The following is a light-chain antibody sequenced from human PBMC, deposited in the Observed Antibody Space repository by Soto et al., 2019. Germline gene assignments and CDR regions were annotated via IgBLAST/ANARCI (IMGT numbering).Light chain of an antibody. V-gene: IGLV2-14*01. J-gene: IGLJ1*01. Sequence: QSALTQPASVSGSPGQSITISCTGTSSDVGGSNYVSWYQQHPGKAPKLIISDVSYRPSGVSNRFSGSKSGNTASLTISGRQVEDEADYYCSSYTSSSTYVFGTGTKLTVL. CDR3: SSYTSSSTYV. CDR2: DVS. CDR1: SSDVGGSNY.